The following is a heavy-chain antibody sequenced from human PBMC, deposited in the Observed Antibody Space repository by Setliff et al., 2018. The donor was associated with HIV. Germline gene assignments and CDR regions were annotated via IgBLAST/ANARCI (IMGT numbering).Heavy chain of an antibody. D-gene: IGHD1-26*01. CDR1: GGSISRYF. CDR3: ARAAYSGTYLWEPATDL. Sequence: PSETLSLTCTVSGGSISRYFWNWIRQPPGKGLEWIGYLDTRGRAIYNPSLESRVAIWMDTSKNQLSLNLGSVTAADTAVYYCARAAYSGTYLWEPATDLWGRGTLVTVSS. V-gene: IGHV4-4*08. CDR2: LDTRGRA. J-gene: IGHJ2*01.